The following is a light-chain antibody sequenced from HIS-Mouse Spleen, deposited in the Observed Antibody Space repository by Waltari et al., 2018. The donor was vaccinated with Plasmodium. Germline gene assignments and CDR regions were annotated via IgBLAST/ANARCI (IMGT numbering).Light chain of an antibody. CDR3: YSTDSSGNHRV. CDR2: EDS. CDR1: ALPKKY. Sequence: SYELTQPSSVSVSPAQTARITCSGDALPKKYAFWYKQKSGQAPVLVIYEDSKRPSGIPERFSGSSSGTMATLTISGAQVEDEADYYWYSTDSSGNHRVFGGGTKLTVL. J-gene: IGLJ3*02. V-gene: IGLV3-10*01.